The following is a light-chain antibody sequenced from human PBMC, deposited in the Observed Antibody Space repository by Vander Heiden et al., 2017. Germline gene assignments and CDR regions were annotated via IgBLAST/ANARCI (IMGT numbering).Light chain of an antibody. J-gene: IGKJ1*01. V-gene: IGKV3-15*01. CDR2: GAS. Sequence: EIVMTQSPATLSVSPGERVTLSCRASQSVSSDLAWYQQKPGQAPRLLIYGASNRATGIPDRFSGSGSGTEFTLTISSLQSEDFALYYCQQYYNWPPWTFGQGTKVEIK. CDR1: QSVSSD. CDR3: QQYYNWPPWT.